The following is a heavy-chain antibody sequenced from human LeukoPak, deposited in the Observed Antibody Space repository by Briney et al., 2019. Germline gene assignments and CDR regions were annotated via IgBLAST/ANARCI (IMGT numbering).Heavy chain of an antibody. Sequence: GGSLRLSCAASGFTFSSYSMNWVRQAPGKGLEWVSVIYSGGSTYYADSVKGQFTISRDNSKNTLYLQMNSLRAEDTAVYYCARDHHCGGDCYQVYWGQGTLVTVSS. J-gene: IGHJ4*02. CDR3: ARDHHCGGDCYQVY. V-gene: IGHV3-53*01. CDR2: IYSGGST. D-gene: IGHD2-21*01. CDR1: GFTFSSYS.